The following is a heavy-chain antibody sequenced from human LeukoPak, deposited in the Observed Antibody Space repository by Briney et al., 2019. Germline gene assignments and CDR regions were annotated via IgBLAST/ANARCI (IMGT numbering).Heavy chain of an antibody. CDR3: ARRIAVAGRGIFDY. J-gene: IGHJ4*02. V-gene: IGHV3-7*01. Sequence: PGGSLRLSCAASGFTLSSYWMSWVRQAPGKGLEWVANIKQDGSEKYYVDSVKGRFTISRDNAKNSLYLQMNSLRAEDTAVYYCARRIAVAGRGIFDYWGQGTLVTVSS. CDR1: GFTLSSYW. D-gene: IGHD6-19*01. CDR2: IKQDGSEK.